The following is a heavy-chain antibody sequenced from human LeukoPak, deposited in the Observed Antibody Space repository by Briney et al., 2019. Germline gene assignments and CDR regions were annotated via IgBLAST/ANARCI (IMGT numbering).Heavy chain of an antibody. CDR2: INHSGST. V-gene: IGHV4-34*01. CDR1: GGSFSGYY. D-gene: IGHD2-15*01. Sequence: PSETLSLTCAVYGGSFSGYYWSWIRQPPGKGLEWIGEINHSGSTNYNPSLKSRVTISVDTSKNQSSLKLSSVTAADTAVYYCARLVVVAASFDYWGQGTLVTVSS. J-gene: IGHJ4*02. CDR3: ARLVVVAASFDY.